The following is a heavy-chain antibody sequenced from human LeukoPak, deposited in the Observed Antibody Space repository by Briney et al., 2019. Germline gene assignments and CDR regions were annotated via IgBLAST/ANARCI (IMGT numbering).Heavy chain of an antibody. CDR1: GFTFDDYA. Sequence: GGSLRLSCAASGFTFDDYAMHWVRQAPGKGLEWVSGISWNSGSIGYADSVKGRFTISRDNAKNSLYLRMNSLRAEDMALYYCAKGYYRNYYYYYMDVWGKGTTVTVSS. D-gene: IGHD2-21*01. CDR2: ISWNSGSI. CDR3: AKGYYRNYYYYYMDV. V-gene: IGHV3-9*03. J-gene: IGHJ6*03.